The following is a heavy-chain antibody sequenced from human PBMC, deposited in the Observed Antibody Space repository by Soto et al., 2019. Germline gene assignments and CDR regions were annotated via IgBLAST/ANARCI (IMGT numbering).Heavy chain of an antibody. CDR3: ARDSAETYYYDSSGYNPAFDI. D-gene: IGHD3-22*01. J-gene: IGHJ3*02. Sequence: SLKVSCKSSGYTFSSYAIICVRRAPGQGLELMGGIIPIFGTANYAQKFQGRVTITADESTSTAYMELSSLRSEDTAVYYCARDSAETYYYDSSGYNPAFDIWGQGTMVTVSS. CDR1: GYTFSSYA. CDR2: IIPIFGTA. V-gene: IGHV1-69*13.